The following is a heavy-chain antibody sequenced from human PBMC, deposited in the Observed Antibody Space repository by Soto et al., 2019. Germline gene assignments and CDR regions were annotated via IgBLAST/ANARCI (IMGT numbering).Heavy chain of an antibody. CDR1: VYSFSSSW. J-gene: IGHJ6*02. V-gene: IGHV5-51*01. CDR3: ARYLRDSSSWYKYYYYYGMDV. CDR2: IYPGDSDT. D-gene: IGHD6-13*01. Sequence: GAAVKISGKRAVYSFSSSWIGWVRQMAGKGLEWVGIIYPGDSDTRYSPSFQGQVTISADKSISTAYLQWSSLKASDTAMYYCARYLRDSSSWYKYYYYYGMDVWGQGTTVTVSS.